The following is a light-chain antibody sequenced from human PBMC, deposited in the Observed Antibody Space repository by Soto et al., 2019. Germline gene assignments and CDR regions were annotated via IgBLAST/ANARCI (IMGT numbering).Light chain of an antibody. CDR3: QQRSSWPRIT. V-gene: IGKV3-11*01. CDR1: QSVSSY. CDR2: DAS. J-gene: IGKJ5*01. Sequence: PGERATLSCRASQSVSSYLAWYQQKPGQAPRLLIYDASNWATGIPARFSGSGSGTDFTLTISSLEPDDFAVYYCQQRSSWPRITFGQGTRLEIK.